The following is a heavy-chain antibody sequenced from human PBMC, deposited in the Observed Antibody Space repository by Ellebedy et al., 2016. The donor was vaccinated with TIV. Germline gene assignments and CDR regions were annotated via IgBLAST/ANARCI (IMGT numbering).Heavy chain of an antibody. D-gene: IGHD4-23*01. CDR1: GFTFSNCG. CDR3: AKSNGGNSPDAFDM. CDR2: ISYDGSTE. V-gene: IGHV3-30*18. J-gene: IGHJ3*02. Sequence: GESLKISCAASGFTFSNCGMHWVRQAPGKGLEWVAVISYDGSTEYYADSVKGRFTISRDNSKNTLYMQMNSLRGADTAVYYCAKSNGGNSPDAFDMWGQGTMVTVSS.